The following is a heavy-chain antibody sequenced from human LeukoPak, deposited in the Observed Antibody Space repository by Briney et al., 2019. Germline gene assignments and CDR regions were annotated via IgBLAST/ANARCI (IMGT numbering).Heavy chain of an antibody. CDR3: ARDAARFLDAFDI. Sequence: PSETLSLTCTVSGGSISGYYWTWIRQPPGKGLEWIGYIYYSGSTNYNPSLKSRVTISVDTSKNQFSLKLSSVTAADTAVYYCARDAARFLDAFDIWGQGTMVTVSS. D-gene: IGHD6-13*01. CDR2: IYYSGST. J-gene: IGHJ3*02. V-gene: IGHV4-59*01. CDR1: GGSISGYY.